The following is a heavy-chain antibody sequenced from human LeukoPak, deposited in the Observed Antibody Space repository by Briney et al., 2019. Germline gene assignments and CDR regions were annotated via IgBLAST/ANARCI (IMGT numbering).Heavy chain of an antibody. CDR2: INPNSGGT. CDR3: ANHWFGELSRFDY. J-gene: IGHJ4*02. CDR1: GYTFTGYY. V-gene: IGHV1-2*06. Sequence: ASMKVSCKASGYTFTGYYMHWVRQAPGQGLEWMGRINPNSGGTNYAQRFQGRVTMTRDTSISTAYMELSRLRSDDTAVYYCANHWFGELSRFDYWGQGTLVTVSS. D-gene: IGHD3-10*01.